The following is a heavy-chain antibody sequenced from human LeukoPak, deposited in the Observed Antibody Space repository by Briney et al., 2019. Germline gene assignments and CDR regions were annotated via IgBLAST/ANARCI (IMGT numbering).Heavy chain of an antibody. CDR1: GYSISSGYY. CDR3: AREVGGYFDY. CDR2: IYHSGST. D-gene: IGHD2-15*01. J-gene: IGHJ4*02. V-gene: IGHV4-38-2*02. Sequence: SETLSLTCTVSGYSISSGYYWGWIRQPPGKGLEWIGSIYHSGSTNYNPSLKSRVTISVDKSKNQFSLKLSSVTAADTAVYYCAREVGGYFDYWGQGTLVTVSS.